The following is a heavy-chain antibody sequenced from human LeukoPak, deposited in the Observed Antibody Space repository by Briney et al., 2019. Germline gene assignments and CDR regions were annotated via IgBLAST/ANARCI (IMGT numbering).Heavy chain of an antibody. V-gene: IGHV4-59*01. J-gene: IGHJ5*02. CDR3: ARVGRLGYCSSTSCGGDWFDP. Sequence: PSETLSLTCTVSGGSISSYYWSWIRQPPGKGLEWIGYIYYSGSTNYNPSLKSRVTMSVDTSKNQFSLKLSSVTAADTAVYYCARVGRLGYCSSTSCGGDWFDPWGQGTLVTVSS. CDR2: IYYSGST. CDR1: GGSISSYY. D-gene: IGHD2-2*01.